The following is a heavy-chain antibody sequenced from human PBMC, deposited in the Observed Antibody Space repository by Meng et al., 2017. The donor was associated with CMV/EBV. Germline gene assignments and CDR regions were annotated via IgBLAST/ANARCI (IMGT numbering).Heavy chain of an antibody. CDR2: ISWKGGSV. CDR1: GFTFDDYA. J-gene: IGHJ6*02. CDR3: ARDRQWLRFLWSYGMDV. D-gene: IGHD5-12*01. V-gene: IGHV3-9*01. Sequence: SLKISCAASGFTFDDYAMHWVRQAPGKGLEWVSGISWKGGSVGYADSVKGRFTVSRDNAKNSLYLQMNSLRAEDTAVYYCARDRQWLRFLWSYGMDVWGQGTTVTVSS.